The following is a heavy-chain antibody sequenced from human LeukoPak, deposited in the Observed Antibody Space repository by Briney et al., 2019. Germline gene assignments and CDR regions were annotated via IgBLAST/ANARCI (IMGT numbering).Heavy chain of an antibody. J-gene: IGHJ6*02. D-gene: IGHD6-6*01. CDR3: ARGLNSSSSFSIWNYGMDV. CDR1: GFTFRNYA. V-gene: IGHV3-30-3*01. CDR2: ISYDGSNK. Sequence: GRSLRLSCAASGFTFRNYAMHWVRQAPGKGLEWVAVISYDGSNKYYADSVKGRFTISRDNSKSTLYLQINSLRVEDTAVYYCARGLNSSSSFSIWNYGMDVWGQGTTVTVSS.